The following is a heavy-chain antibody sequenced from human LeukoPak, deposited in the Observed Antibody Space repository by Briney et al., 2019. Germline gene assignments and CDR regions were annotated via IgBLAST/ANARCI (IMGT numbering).Heavy chain of an antibody. V-gene: IGHV1-18*01. J-gene: IGHJ4*02. Sequence: GASVKVSSKASGYTFTSYGISWVRQAPGQGLEWMGWISAYNGNTNYAQKVQDRVTMTTNRSTSTAYMELSSLRSDDTAVYYCARVDSGGNLMDYWGQGTLVTVSS. CDR2: ISAYNGNT. D-gene: IGHD4-23*01. CDR3: ARVDSGGNLMDY. CDR1: GYTFTSYG.